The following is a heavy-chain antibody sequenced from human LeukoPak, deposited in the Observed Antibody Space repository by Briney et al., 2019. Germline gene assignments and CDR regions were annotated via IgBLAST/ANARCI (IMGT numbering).Heavy chain of an antibody. CDR1: GFTFSSYA. J-gene: IGHJ5*02. V-gene: IGHV3-23*01. D-gene: IGHD2-21*02. Sequence: GGSLRLSCAASGFTFSSYAMSWVRQAPGKGLEWVSAISGSGGSTYYADSVKGRFTISRDDSKNTLYLQMNSLRAEDTAVYYCAKDYPFSGDSNWFDPWGQGTLVTVSS. CDR3: AKDYPFSGDSNWFDP. CDR2: ISGSGGST.